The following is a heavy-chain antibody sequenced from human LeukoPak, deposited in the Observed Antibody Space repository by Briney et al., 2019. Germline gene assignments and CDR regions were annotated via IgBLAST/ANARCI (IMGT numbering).Heavy chain of an antibody. J-gene: IGHJ6*03. CDR2: INPDDKST. Sequence: PGGSLRLSCAASGFTFSKYWLHWVRQPPGRGLVWLARINPDDKSTSYADSVKGRFTISIDDAKETLFLQMNSLRAEDTAVYYCARSELGGYVVPAANGVDYYYMDAWGKGTTVTVSS. CDR1: GFTFSKYW. D-gene: IGHD2-2*01. V-gene: IGHV3-74*01. CDR3: ARSELGGYVVPAANGVDYYYMDA.